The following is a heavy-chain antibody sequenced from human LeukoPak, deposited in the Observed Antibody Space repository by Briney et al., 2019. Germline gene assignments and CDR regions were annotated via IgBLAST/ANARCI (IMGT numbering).Heavy chain of an antibody. CDR3: ARDRYSGWLRIDY. Sequence: SETLSLTCTVSGGSISSYYWSWIRQPAGKGLEWIGSIYHSGSTYYNPSLKSRVTISVDTSKNQFSLKLSSVTAADTAVYYCARDRYSGWLRIDYWGQGTLVTVSS. J-gene: IGHJ4*02. CDR1: GGSISSYY. D-gene: IGHD5-12*01. V-gene: IGHV4-4*07. CDR2: IYHSGST.